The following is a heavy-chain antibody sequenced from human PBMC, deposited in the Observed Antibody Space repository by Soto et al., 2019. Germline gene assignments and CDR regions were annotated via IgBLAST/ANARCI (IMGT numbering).Heavy chain of an antibody. J-gene: IGHJ4*01. CDR3: ARGSGPMIEWH. D-gene: IGHD3-22*01. V-gene: IGHV1-3*01. CDR1: GYTFTSYA. Sequence: QVQLVQSGAEAKKPGVSVKDSCKASGYTFTSYAMHWVRQAPGQRLEWMGWINAGNGNTKYSQKFQGRVTITRDTVASTAYREMSSLRSEETAVYYCARGSGPMIEWHWGQGTLVTVSS. CDR2: INAGNGNT.